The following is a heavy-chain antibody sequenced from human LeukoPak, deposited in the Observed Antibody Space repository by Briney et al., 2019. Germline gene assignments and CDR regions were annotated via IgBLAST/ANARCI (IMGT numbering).Heavy chain of an antibody. D-gene: IGHD5-18*01. V-gene: IGHV3-23*01. CDR1: GFTFSSYA. CDR2: ISGSGGST. J-gene: IGHJ4*02. CDR3: AKVSSAMVYGY. Sequence: GGSLRLSCAASGFTFSSYARSWFRQAPGKGLKWVSAISGSGGSTYYADSVKGRFTISRDNSKNTLYLQMNSLRAEDTAVYYCAKVSSAMVYGYWGQGTLVTVSS.